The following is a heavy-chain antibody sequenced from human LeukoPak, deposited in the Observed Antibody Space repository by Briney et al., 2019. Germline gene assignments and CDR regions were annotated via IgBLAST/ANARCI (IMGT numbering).Heavy chain of an antibody. D-gene: IGHD3-22*01. CDR2: IYSGGGT. CDR1: GFTVSSSY. J-gene: IGHJ4*02. Sequence: GGSLRLSCAASGFTVSSSYMNWVRQAPGKGLEWVSRIYSGGGTYYADSVKGRFTISRDNSKNTLYLQMNSLRAEDTAVYYCARNYYDSSAYYYFDYWRQGTLVTVSS. CDR3: ARNYYDSSAYYYFDY. V-gene: IGHV3-66*01.